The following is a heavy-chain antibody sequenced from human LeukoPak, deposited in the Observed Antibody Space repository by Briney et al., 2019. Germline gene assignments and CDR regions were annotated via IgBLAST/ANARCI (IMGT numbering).Heavy chain of an antibody. CDR1: GGSISSSSYY. CDR3: ASDVVGAAGTDALDV. Sequence: PSETLSLTCTVSGGSISSSSYYWGWIRQPPGKGLEWIGCKYYSGSTYYNPSLKSRVTISVDTSKSQFSLKLSSVTAADTAVYYCASDVVGAAGTDALDVWGQGTMVTVSS. V-gene: IGHV4-39*01. D-gene: IGHD6-13*01. CDR2: KYYSGST. J-gene: IGHJ3*01.